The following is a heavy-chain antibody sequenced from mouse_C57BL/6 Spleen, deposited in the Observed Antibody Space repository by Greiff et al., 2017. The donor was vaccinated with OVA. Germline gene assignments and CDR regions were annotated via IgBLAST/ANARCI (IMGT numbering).Heavy chain of an antibody. CDR2: IYPGSGST. CDR3: AREVGLLRSSWAMDY. D-gene: IGHD1-1*01. J-gene: IGHJ4*01. V-gene: IGHV1-55*01. Sequence: QVQLQQPGAELVKPGASVKMSCKASGYTFTSYWITWVKQRPGQGLEWIGDIYPGSGSTNYNEKFKSKATLTVDTSSSTAYMQLSSLTSEDSAVYYCAREVGLLRSSWAMDYWGQGTSVTVSS. CDR1: GYTFTSYW.